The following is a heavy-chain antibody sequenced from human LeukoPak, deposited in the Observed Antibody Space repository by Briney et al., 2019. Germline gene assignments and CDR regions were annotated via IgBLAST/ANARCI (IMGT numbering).Heavy chain of an antibody. V-gene: IGHV4-61*01. J-gene: IGHJ4*02. Sequence: PSETLSLTCTVSGYSISSGYYWGWIRQPPGKGLEWIGYIYYSGRTNYNPSLKSRVSISIDTSKNQFSLKLSSVTAADTAVYYCASRGMGATGGDYWGQGTLVTVSS. CDR2: IYYSGRT. CDR3: ASRGMGATGGDY. CDR1: GYSISSGYY. D-gene: IGHD1-26*01.